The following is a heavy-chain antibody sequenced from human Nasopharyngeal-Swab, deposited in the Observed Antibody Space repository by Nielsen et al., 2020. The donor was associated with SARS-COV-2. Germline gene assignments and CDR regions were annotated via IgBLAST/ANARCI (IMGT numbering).Heavy chain of an antibody. CDR3: ARDRQQGYYYGMDV. D-gene: IGHD6-13*01. Sequence: GESLKISCAASGFTFSSYSMNWVRQAPGKGLEWVSSISSSSSYIYYADSAKGRFTISRDNAKNSLYLQMNSLRAEDTAVYYCARDRQQGYYYGMDVWGQGTTVTVSS. CDR1: GFTFSSYS. CDR2: ISSSSSYI. V-gene: IGHV3-21*01. J-gene: IGHJ6*02.